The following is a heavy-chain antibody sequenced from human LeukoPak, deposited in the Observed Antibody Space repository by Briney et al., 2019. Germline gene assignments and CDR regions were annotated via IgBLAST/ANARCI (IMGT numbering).Heavy chain of an antibody. CDR2: INTKTEKT. J-gene: IGHJ4*02. D-gene: IGHD3-16*01. Sequence: ASVKVSCKASGYSFNKYAMNWVRQVPGKGLEWMGWINTKTEKTTYAQAFTGRFVFSLDTSVSTAYLQIDSLQADDTAVYYCARSFRLFGTGGMPPVFGFWGQGTLVTVSS. V-gene: IGHV7-4-1*01. CDR1: GYSFNKYA. CDR3: ARSFRLFGTGGMPPVFGF.